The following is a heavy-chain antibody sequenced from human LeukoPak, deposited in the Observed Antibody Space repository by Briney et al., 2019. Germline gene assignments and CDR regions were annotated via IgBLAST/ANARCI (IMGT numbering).Heavy chain of an antibody. J-gene: IGHJ4*02. D-gene: IGHD3-22*01. V-gene: IGHV4-59*01. Sequence: SETLSLTCTVSGGSISSYYWSWIRQPPGKGLEWIGYIYYSGSTNYNPSLKSRVTISVDTSKNQFSLKLSSVTAADTAVYYCAREGSSGLPFDYWGQGTLVTVSS. CDR2: IYYSGST. CDR1: GGSISSYY. CDR3: AREGSSGLPFDY.